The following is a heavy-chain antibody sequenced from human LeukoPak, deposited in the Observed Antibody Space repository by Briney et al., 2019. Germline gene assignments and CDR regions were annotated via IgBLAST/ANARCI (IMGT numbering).Heavy chain of an antibody. J-gene: IGHJ4*02. CDR3: ARGGTLRYFDWLPSVVDY. CDR1: GFTFSDYY. Sequence: PGGSLRLSCAASGFTFSDYYMSWIRQAPGKGLEWVSYISSSGSTIYYADSVKGRFTISRDNAKNSLYLQMNSLRAEDTAVYYCARGGTLRYFDWLPSVVDYWGQGTLVTVSS. V-gene: IGHV3-11*01. CDR2: ISSSGSTI. D-gene: IGHD3-9*01.